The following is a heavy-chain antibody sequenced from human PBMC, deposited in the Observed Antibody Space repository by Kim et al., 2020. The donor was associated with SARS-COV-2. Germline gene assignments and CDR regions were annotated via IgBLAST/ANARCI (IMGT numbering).Heavy chain of an antibody. D-gene: IGHD5-12*01. J-gene: IGHJ3*02. CDR3: ASISGYGDAFDI. Sequence: SVKVSCKASGGTFSSYAISWVRQAPGQGLEWMGRIIPILGIANYAQKFQGRVTITADKSTSTAYMEPSSLRSEDTAVYYCASISGYGDAFDIWGQGTMVTVSS. V-gene: IGHV1-69*04. CDR2: IIPILGIA. CDR1: GGTFSSYA.